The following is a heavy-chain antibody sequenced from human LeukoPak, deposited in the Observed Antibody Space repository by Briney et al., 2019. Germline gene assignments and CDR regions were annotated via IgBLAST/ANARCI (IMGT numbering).Heavy chain of an antibody. J-gene: IGHJ3*02. Sequence: ASVKVSCKASGYTFTSYYMHWVRQAPGQGLEWMGIINPSGGSTSYAQKFQGRVTMTRDMSTSTVYMELSSLRSEDTAVYYCARVRSLTQTYYYDSTDAFDIWGQGTMVTVSS. CDR2: INPSGGST. V-gene: IGHV1-46*01. D-gene: IGHD3-22*01. CDR3: ARVRSLTQTYYYDSTDAFDI. CDR1: GYTFTSYY.